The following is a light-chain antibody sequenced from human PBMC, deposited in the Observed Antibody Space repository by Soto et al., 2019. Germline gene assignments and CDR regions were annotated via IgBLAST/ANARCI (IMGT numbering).Light chain of an antibody. Sequence: EIVLTQSPATLSLSPGERATLSCRASQSVGSYLAWYQQKPGQAPRLVIDDASNRATGIPARFSCSGSGAYFTLTITSLEPEDFAVYFCQQRSIWPLTVGGGTKVEIK. CDR2: DAS. CDR1: QSVGSY. CDR3: QQRSIWPLT. J-gene: IGKJ4*02. V-gene: IGKV3-11*01.